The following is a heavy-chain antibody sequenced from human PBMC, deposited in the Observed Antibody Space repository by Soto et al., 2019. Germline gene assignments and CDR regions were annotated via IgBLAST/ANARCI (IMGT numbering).Heavy chain of an antibody. J-gene: IGHJ6*02. D-gene: IGHD3-16*01. CDR2: INAGNGNT. V-gene: IGHV1-3*01. Sequence: ASVKVSCKASGYTFTSYAMHWVRQAPGQRLEWMGWINAGNGNTKYSQKFQGRVTITRDTSASTAYMELSSLRSEDTAVYYCAAGGATNYYYGMDVWGQGTTVTVSS. CDR1: GYTFTSYA. CDR3: AAGGATNYYYGMDV.